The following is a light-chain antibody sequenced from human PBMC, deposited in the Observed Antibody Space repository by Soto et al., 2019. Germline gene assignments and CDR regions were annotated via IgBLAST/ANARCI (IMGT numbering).Light chain of an antibody. V-gene: IGLV2-14*01. Sequence: QSALTQPASVSGSPGQSITISCTGTSSDVGGYDYVSWYQQHPGKAPKLMIYDVSNRPSGVSYRFSGSKSGNAASLTISGLQAEDEADYYCSSKTSTTTLVVFGGGTKVTVL. CDR2: DVS. CDR3: SSKTSTTTLVV. CDR1: SSDVGGYDY. J-gene: IGLJ2*01.